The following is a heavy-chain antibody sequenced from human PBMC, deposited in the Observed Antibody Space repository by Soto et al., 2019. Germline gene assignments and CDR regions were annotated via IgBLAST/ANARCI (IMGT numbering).Heavy chain of an antibody. V-gene: IGHV3-30-3*01. CDR2: ISYDGSHK. D-gene: IGHD3-3*01. Sequence: GSLRLSCAASGFTFSSYAFHWVRQAPGKGLEWVAVISYDGSHKYYGDSVKGRFTISRDNSKNTLYLQMNSLRAEDTAVYYCARSLAFWSGIEPNNWFDPWGQGTLVTV. J-gene: IGHJ5*02. CDR3: ARSLAFWSGIEPNNWFDP. CDR1: GFTFSSYA.